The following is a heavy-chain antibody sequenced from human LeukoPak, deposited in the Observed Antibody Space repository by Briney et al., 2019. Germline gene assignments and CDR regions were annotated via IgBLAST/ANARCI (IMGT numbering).Heavy chain of an antibody. CDR1: GYTFSSYG. CDR2: VSAYTGNT. CDR3: ARDLPYSSSWESIDY. V-gene: IGHV1-18*01. D-gene: IGHD6-13*01. J-gene: IGHJ4*02. Sequence: ASVKVSCKASGYTFSSYGIIWVRQAPGQGLEWMGWVSAYTGNTNYAQKVQGRVTMTTDASTSTAYMELRSLRSDDTAVYYCARDLPYSSSWESIDYWGQGTLVTVSS.